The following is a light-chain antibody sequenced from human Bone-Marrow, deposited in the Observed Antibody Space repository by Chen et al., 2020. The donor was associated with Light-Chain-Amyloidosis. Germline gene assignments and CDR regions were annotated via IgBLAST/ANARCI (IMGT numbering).Light chain of an antibody. CDR3: QSADSSGTYEVI. V-gene: IGLV3-25*03. CDR1: DLPTKY. Sequence: SSELTPPPSVSVSPGPTSRITCSGDDLPTKYAYWYQQKPGQAPVLVIHRDTERPSGISERFSGSSSGTTATLTISGVQAEDEADYHCQSADSSGTYEVIFGGGTKLTVL. CDR2: RDT. J-gene: IGLJ2*01.